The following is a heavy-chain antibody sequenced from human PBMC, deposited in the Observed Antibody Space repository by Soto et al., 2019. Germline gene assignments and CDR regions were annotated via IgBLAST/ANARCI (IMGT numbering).Heavy chain of an antibody. CDR3: AKSRHTVAAAGGVWFDP. J-gene: IGHJ5*02. CDR2: ISYDGSNK. V-gene: IGHV3-30*18. D-gene: IGHD6-13*01. CDR1: GFTFSSYG. Sequence: GGSLRLSCAASGFTFSSYGMHWVRQAPGKGLEWVAVISYDGSNKYYADSVKGRFTISRGNSKNTLYLQMNSLRAEVTAVYYCAKSRHTVAAAGGVWFDPWGQGTLVTVSS.